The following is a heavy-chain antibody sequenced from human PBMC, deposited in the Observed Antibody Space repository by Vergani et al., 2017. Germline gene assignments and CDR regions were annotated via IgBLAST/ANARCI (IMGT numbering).Heavy chain of an antibody. CDR3: ARVKGYCSSTSCQRPFDY. CDR1: GYTFTSHY. Sequence: QVQLVQSGAEVKKPGASVKVSCKASGYTFTSHYMHWVRQAPGQGLEWMGIINPSGGSTSYAQKFQGRVTMTRDTSTSTFYMELSSLRSEDTAVYYCARVKGYCSSTSCQRPFDYWGQGTLVTVSS. CDR2: INPSGGST. D-gene: IGHD2-2*01. J-gene: IGHJ4*02. V-gene: IGHV1-46*03.